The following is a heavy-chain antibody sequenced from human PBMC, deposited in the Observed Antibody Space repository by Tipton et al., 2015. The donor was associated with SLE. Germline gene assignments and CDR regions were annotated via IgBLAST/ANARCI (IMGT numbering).Heavy chain of an antibody. V-gene: IGHV3-11*06. CDR3: ARDLGTAMVTGYYGMDV. Sequence: GSLRLSCAASGFTFSDYYMSWNRQAPGKGLEWVSYISSSSSYTNYADSVKGRFTISRDNAKNSLYLQMNSLRAEDTAVYYCARDLGTAMVTGYYGMDVWGQGTTVTVSS. CDR2: ISSSSSYT. CDR1: GFTFSDYY. J-gene: IGHJ6*02. D-gene: IGHD5-18*01.